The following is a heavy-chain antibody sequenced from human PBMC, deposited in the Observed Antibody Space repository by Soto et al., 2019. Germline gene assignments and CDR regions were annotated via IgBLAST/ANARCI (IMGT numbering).Heavy chain of an antibody. J-gene: IGHJ5*02. Sequence: QVQLQESGPGLVKPSQTLSLTCTVSGGSISSGDYYWSWIRQHPGKGLEWIGYIYYSGSTYYNPSVKTRVTISVDTSKHQFSLKLSSVTAADTAVYYCARWWSGSRQGFDHWGHVTLVTVYS. CDR3: ARWWSGSRQGFDH. D-gene: IGHD3-3*01. CDR1: GGSISSGDYY. CDR2: IYYSGST. V-gene: IGHV4-31*03.